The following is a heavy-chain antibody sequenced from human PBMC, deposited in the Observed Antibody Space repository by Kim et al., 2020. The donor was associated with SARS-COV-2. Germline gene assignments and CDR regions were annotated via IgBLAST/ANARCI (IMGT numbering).Heavy chain of an antibody. J-gene: IGHJ4*02. V-gene: IGHV4-31*02. D-gene: IGHD3-10*01. CDR3: ARDLYGSLDY. CDR2: GST. Sequence: GSTDHNPSLKSRVTISVDTSKNQFSLKLSSVTAADTAVYYCARDLYGSLDYWGQGTLVTVSS.